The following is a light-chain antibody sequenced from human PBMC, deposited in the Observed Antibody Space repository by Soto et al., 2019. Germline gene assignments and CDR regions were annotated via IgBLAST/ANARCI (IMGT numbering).Light chain of an antibody. CDR2: GAS. CDR3: KQYGSSRK. Sequence: IEMTRSPATLSVSPGEIATLSWRASQSVSSIFACYQQKPGPAHRLLFYGASTRAAGIPDRFSGSASGKDFTLTISILEHEDFALYYCKQYGSSRKFGQGTKVDIK. J-gene: IGKJ1*01. CDR1: QSVSSI. V-gene: IGKV3-15*01.